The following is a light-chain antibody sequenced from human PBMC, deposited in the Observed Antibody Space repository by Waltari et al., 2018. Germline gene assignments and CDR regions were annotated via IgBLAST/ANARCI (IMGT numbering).Light chain of an antibody. J-gene: IGKJ5*01. CDR2: WAA. CDR1: QSVLYSSNNKNY. V-gene: IGKV4-1*01. Sequence: DIVMTQSPDSLAVSLGERATINCKSSQSVLYSSNNKNYLAWYQQKPGQPPKLRIYWAATRESGVPDRFSGGGSGTDFTLTISSLQAEDVAVYYCQQYYSTPPITFGQGTRLEIK. CDR3: QQYYSTPPIT.